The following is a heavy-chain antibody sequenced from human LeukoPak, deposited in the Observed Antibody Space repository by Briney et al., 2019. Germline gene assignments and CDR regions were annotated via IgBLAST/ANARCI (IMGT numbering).Heavy chain of an antibody. Sequence: SETLSLTCTVSGGSISSSSYYWGWVRQPPGKGLEWIGSIYYSGSTYYNPSLKSRVTISVDTSKNQFSLKLSSVTAADTAVYYCAKTDILTGYHYFDYWAREPWSPSPQ. D-gene: IGHD3-9*01. CDR3: AKTDILTGYHYFDY. V-gene: IGHV4-39*07. J-gene: IGHJ4*02. CDR2: IYYSGST. CDR1: GGSISSSSYY.